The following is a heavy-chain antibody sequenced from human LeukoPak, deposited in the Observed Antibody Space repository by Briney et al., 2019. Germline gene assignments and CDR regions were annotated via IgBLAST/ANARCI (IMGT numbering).Heavy chain of an antibody. CDR3: ARESQSYSSGWYFSYYYYYMDV. CDR1: GYTFTSNY. J-gene: IGHJ6*03. CDR2: ISPSGGST. D-gene: IGHD6-19*01. V-gene: IGHV1-46*01. Sequence: ASVKVSCKAFGYTFTSNYMHWVRQAPGQGPEWMGVISPSGGSTTYAQKFQGRVTLTRDMSTSTDYLELSSLRSEDTAVYYCARESQSYSSGWYFSYYYYYMDVWGKGTTVTISS.